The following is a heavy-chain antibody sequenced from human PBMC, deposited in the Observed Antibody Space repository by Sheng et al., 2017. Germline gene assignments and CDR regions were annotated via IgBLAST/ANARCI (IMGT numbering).Heavy chain of an antibody. CDR3: ARDPYTKAFDI. J-gene: IGHJ3*02. V-gene: IGHV3-7*01. Sequence: EVLLVESGGGLVQPGGSLRLSCVVSGFTFNTYWMFXVRQAPGRGLEWVASIKEDGSAKDYVDAVKGRFTISRDNAKNLLYLQMNSLRAEDTAVYYCARDPYTKAFDIWGQGTIVTV. CDR2: IKEDGSAK. CDR1: GFTFNTYW. D-gene: IGHD2-2*02.